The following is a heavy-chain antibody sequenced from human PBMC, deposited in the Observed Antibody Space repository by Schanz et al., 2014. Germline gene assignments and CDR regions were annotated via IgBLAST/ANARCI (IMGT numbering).Heavy chain of an antibody. D-gene: IGHD3-10*01. V-gene: IGHV3-23*04. CDR2: ISGSGGGT. Sequence: EVQLVESGGGLVQPGGSLRLSCAASAFIFRSYSMHWVRQAPGKGLEWVSTISGSGGGTYPADSVKGRFTISRDNSNNTLYLQKKSLRAEDTAVKYGARDGRPPVYGSGEHYYWGQGTLVTVSS. J-gene: IGHJ4*02. CDR1: AFIFRSYS. CDR3: ARDGRPPVYGSGEHYY.